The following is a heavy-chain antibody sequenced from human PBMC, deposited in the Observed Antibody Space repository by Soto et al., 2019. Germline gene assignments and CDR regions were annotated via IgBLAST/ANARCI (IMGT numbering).Heavy chain of an antibody. Sequence: EVQLVESGGDLVQPGGSLRLSCAASGFTFSTYWMSWVRQAPGKGLEWVANIKQDGSERYYVDSVKGRFTISRDNAKNSLYLQMNSLRAEDTAVHYCATDSGTSDYWGQGTPVTVSS. J-gene: IGHJ4*02. CDR3: ATDSGTSDY. D-gene: IGHD1-1*01. V-gene: IGHV3-7*01. CDR2: IKQDGSER. CDR1: GFTFSTYW.